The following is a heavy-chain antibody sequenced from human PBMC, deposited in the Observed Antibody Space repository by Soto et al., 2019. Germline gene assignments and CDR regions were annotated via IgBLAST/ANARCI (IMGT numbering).Heavy chain of an antibody. CDR2: INSDGTDS. J-gene: IGHJ4*02. V-gene: IGHV3-43D*03. CDR1: GFDFDDFA. D-gene: IGHD3-22*01. Sequence: VQLVESGGGEIQTGASLRLSCAAAGFDFDDFAMHWVRQAPGEGLEWVSLINSDGTDSYYMDSVRGRVTISRDNGKKSLYLQLDCLTPEDTALYFCAKALYYYDISPLDQWGQGTLVSVSS. CDR3: AKALYYYDISPLDQ.